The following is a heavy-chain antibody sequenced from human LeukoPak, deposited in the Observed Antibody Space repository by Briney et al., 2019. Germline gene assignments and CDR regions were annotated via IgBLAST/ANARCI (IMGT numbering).Heavy chain of an antibody. Sequence: PGGSLRLSCAASGFTVSGNYMSWVRQAPGKGLEWVSVIYSGGGTYYADSVEGRFTISRDSSKNTLHLQMNSLRAEDTAVYYCASTRGSWFFDYWGQGTLVTVSS. CDR3: ASTRGSWFFDY. CDR2: IYSGGGT. CDR1: GFTVSGNY. V-gene: IGHV3-53*01. J-gene: IGHJ4*02. D-gene: IGHD6-13*01.